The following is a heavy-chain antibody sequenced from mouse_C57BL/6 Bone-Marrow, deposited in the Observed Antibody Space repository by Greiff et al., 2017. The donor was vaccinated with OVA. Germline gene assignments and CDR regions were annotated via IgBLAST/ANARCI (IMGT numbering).Heavy chain of an antibody. CDR3: ARRITWLRRRGYAMDY. J-gene: IGHJ4*01. V-gene: IGHV1-50*01. CDR1: GYTFTSYW. D-gene: IGHD2-2*01. CDR2: IDPSDSYT. Sequence: QVHVKQPGAELVKPGASVKLSCKASGYTFTSYWMQWVKQRPGQGLEWIGEIDPSDSYTNYNQKFKGKATLTVDTSSSTAYMQLSSLTSEDSAVYDCARRITWLRRRGYAMDYWGQGTSVTVSS.